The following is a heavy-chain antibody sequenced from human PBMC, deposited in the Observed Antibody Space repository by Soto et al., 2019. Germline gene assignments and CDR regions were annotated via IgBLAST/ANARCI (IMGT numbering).Heavy chain of an antibody. CDR1: GGSVNSDNFY. V-gene: IGHV4-61*01. CDR3: AREFSNSPEPFVS. Sequence: PSETLSLTCTVSGGSVNSDNFYWSWIRQPPGRGLEWIGYIYYTGSTNYNPSLKSRVTISLDTSRNQFSLKLSSVTAADTAVYYCAREFSNSPEPFVSWGPGILVTVSS. D-gene: IGHD6-6*01. J-gene: IGHJ4*02. CDR2: IYYTGST.